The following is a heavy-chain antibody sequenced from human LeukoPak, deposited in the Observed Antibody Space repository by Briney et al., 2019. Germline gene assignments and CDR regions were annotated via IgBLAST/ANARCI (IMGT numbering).Heavy chain of an antibody. D-gene: IGHD1-26*01. V-gene: IGHV6-1*01. Sequence: SQTLSLTCAISGDSVSNNRAAWNWIRQSPSRGLEWLGRAYYRSKWYIDYAVSVQSRITFIPDTSKNQFSLQLNSVTPEDTAVYYCARAWKYSGSFDIWGQGTMVTVSS. CDR2: AYYRSKWYI. J-gene: IGHJ3*02. CDR3: ARAWKYSGSFDI. CDR1: GDSVSNNRAA.